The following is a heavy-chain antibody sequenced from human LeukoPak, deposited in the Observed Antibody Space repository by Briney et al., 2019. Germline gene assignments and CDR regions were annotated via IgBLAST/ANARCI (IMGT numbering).Heavy chain of an antibody. Sequence: GRSLRLSCAASGFTFSSYGLHWVRQAPGKGLEWVAVIWYDGSNKYYADSVKGRFTISRDNSKNTLYLQMNSLRAEDTAIYYCAMSDSFFDYCGQGILVTVSS. J-gene: IGHJ4*02. CDR3: AMSDSFFDY. CDR1: GFTFSSYG. D-gene: IGHD3-16*02. CDR2: IWYDGSNK. V-gene: IGHV3-33*01.